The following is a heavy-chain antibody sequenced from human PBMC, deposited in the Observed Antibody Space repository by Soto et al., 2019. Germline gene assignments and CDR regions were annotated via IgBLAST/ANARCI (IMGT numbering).Heavy chain of an antibody. J-gene: IGHJ6*02. Sequence: RESLKISCKGSGYSFTSYWIGWVRQMPGKGLEWMGIIYPGDSDTRYSPSFQGQVTISADKSISTAYLQWSSLKASDTAMYYCARHSSTYLKYSSNYYYYGMDVWGQGTTVTVSS. CDR2: IYPGDSDT. V-gene: IGHV5-51*01. CDR3: ARHSSTYLKYSSNYYYYGMDV. D-gene: IGHD6-19*01. CDR1: GYSFTSYW.